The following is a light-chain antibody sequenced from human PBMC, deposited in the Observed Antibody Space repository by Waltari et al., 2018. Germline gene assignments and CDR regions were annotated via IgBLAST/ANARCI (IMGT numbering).Light chain of an antibody. CDR3: MQALQTPRT. CDR1: QSLLHSKGYNY. J-gene: IGKJ1*01. Sequence: DMVMTQSPLSLPVTPGEPASISCRSSQSLLHSKGYNYLDWYLQKPGQSPQLLNYLGSHRASGVPDRFSGSGSGTDFTLKISRVEAEDVGVYYCMQALQTPRTFGQGTKVEIK. CDR2: LGS. V-gene: IGKV2-28*01.